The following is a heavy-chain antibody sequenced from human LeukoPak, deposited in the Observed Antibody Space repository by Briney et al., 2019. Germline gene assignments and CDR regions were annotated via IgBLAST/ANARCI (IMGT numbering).Heavy chain of an antibody. Sequence: SETLSLTCTVSGGSISSSSYYWGWTRQPPGKGLEWIRRIYYSGSTYYNPSLKSRVTISVDTSKSQFSLKLCAVTAADTAVYYCARQGSGWYYFDYWGQGTLVTVSS. V-gene: IGHV4-39*01. CDR1: GGSISSSSYY. CDR2: IYYSGST. CDR3: ARQGSGWYYFDY. D-gene: IGHD6-19*01. J-gene: IGHJ4*02.